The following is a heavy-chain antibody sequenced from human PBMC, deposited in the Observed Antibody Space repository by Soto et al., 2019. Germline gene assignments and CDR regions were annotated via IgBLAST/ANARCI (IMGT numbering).Heavy chain of an antibody. D-gene: IGHD6-13*01. CDR3: AKKPPLNSIAAAGTFDY. CDR1: GFTFSSYA. J-gene: IGHJ4*02. Sequence: PGGSLRLSCAASGFTFSSYAMSWVRQAPGKGLEWVSAISGSGGSTYYADSVKGRFTISRDNSKNTLYLQMNSLRAEDTAVYYCAKKPPLNSIAAAGTFDYWGQGTLVTVSS. CDR2: ISGSGGST. V-gene: IGHV3-23*01.